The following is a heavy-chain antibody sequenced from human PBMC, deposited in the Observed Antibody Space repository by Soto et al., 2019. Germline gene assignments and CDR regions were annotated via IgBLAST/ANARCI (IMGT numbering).Heavy chain of an antibody. CDR1: GFTFSSYW. CDR3: TTDSHFTMKLVRFDY. Sequence: GGSLRLSCAASGFTFSSYWINWVRQAPGKGLEWVGRIKSKIDGGTTDFAAPVKGRFAISRDDSRNMVYFQMNSLEIEDTAVYYCTTDSHFTMKLVRFDYWGLGTLVTVSS. CDR2: IKSKIDGGTT. J-gene: IGHJ4*01. D-gene: IGHD3-22*01. V-gene: IGHV3-15*07.